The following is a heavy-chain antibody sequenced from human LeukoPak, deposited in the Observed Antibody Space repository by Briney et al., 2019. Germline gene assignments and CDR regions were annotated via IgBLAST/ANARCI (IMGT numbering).Heavy chain of an antibody. CDR2: INRNGGST. CDR1: GFTFDDYG. J-gene: IGHJ4*02. CDR3: ARGFRNGPFDC. V-gene: IGHV3-20*04. D-gene: IGHD2-8*01. Sequence: GGSLRLSCEASGFTFDDYGMSWVRQPPGKGLEWVSGINRNGGSTDYADSVKGRFTISRDNAKNSHFLQMNSLRVEDTALYYCARGFRNGPFDCWGQGTLVTVSS.